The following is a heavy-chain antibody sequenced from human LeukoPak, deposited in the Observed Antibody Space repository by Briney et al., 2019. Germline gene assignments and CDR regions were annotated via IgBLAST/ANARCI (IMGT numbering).Heavy chain of an antibody. Sequence: PSETLSLTCSVSGGSISSGAKYWSWNRHRPGKGLEWIGYIYDSESTKYSSSLMSRVVMSEDTSKNQISLKLSSVTAAYTAIYYCARESRGPDSGCYYKQDAFDIWGEGAMVTVSS. D-gene: IGHD3-22*01. J-gene: IGHJ3*02. CDR1: GGSISSGAKY. CDR2: IYDSEST. CDR3: ARESRGPDSGCYYKQDAFDI. V-gene: IGHV4-31*03.